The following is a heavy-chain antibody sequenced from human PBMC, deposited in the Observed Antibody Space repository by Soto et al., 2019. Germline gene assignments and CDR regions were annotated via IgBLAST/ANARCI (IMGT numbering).Heavy chain of an antibody. CDR3: ARGDIVVVPAASRAFDI. CDR2: ISAYNGNT. J-gene: IGHJ3*02. CDR1: GYTFTSYG. D-gene: IGHD2-2*01. Sequence: ASVKVSCKASGYTFTSYGISWVRQAPGQGLEWMGWISAYNGNTNYAQKLQGRVTMTTDTSTSTAYMELRSLRSDDTAVYYCARGDIVVVPAASRAFDIWGQGTMVTVSS. V-gene: IGHV1-18*01.